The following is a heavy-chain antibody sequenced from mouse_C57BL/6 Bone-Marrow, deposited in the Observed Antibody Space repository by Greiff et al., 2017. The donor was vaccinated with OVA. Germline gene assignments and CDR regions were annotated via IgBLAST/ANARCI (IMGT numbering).Heavy chain of an antibody. V-gene: IGHV1-64*01. Sequence: QVQLQQPGAELVKPGASVKLSCKASGYTFTSYWMHWVKQRPGQGLEWIGMIHPNSGSTNYNEKFQSQATLTVDNSSSTAYMQLSSLTSEDSAVYYCARSADYYATGYWGQGTTLTVSS. CDR1: GYTFTSYW. D-gene: IGHD1-1*01. CDR3: ARSADYYATGY. J-gene: IGHJ2*01. CDR2: IHPNSGST.